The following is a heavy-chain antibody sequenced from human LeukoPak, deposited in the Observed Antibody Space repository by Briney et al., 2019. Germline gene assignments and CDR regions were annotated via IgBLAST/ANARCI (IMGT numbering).Heavy chain of an antibody. CDR3: AREDSSSWYVWFDP. CDR1: GYIFTDYY. V-gene: IGHV1-2*06. J-gene: IGHJ5*02. CDR2: INPNSGGT. D-gene: IGHD6-13*01. Sequence: GASVKVSCKASGYIFTDYYMHWVRQAPGQELGWMGRINPNSGGTNYAQKFQGRVTMTRDTSISTAYMELSRLRSDDTAVYYCAREDSSSWYVWFDPWGQGTLVTVSS.